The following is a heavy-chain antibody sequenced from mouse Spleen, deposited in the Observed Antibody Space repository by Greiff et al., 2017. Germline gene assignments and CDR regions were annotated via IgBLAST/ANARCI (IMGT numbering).Heavy chain of an antibody. CDR1: GFTFSDYY. D-gene: IGHD2-14*01. V-gene: IGHV5-16*01. CDR3: ARDRYYFDY. Sequence: DVQLVESEGGLVQPGSSMKLSCTASGFTFSDYYMAWVRQVPEKGLEWVANINYDGSSTYYLDSLKSRFNISRDNAKNILYLQMSSLKSEDTATYYCARDRYYFDYWGQGTTLTVSS. CDR2: INYDGSST. J-gene: IGHJ2*01.